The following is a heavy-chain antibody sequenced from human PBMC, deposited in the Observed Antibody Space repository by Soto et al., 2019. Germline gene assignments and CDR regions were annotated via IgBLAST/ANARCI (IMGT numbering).Heavy chain of an antibody. CDR3: ATSNWVDP. V-gene: IGHV4-39*01. CDR2: IYYSGST. CDR1: GGSVNIGTYY. Sequence: PSETLSLTCTVPGGSVNIGTYYWSWIRQPPGKGLEWIGTIYYSGSTYYNPSLKSRVTISVDTSKNQFSLKLSSVTAADTAVYYCATSNWVDPWGQGTLVTVS. J-gene: IGHJ5*02.